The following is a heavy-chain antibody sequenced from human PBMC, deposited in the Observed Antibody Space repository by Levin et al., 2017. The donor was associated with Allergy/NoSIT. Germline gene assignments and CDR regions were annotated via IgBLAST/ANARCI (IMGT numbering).Heavy chain of an antibody. D-gene: IGHD4-17*01. CDR1: GFTFSSYG. V-gene: IGHV3-33*01. CDR3: ARDGSRLTTVTPWFDP. Sequence: GESLKISCAASGFTFSSYGMHWVRQAPGKGLEWVAVIWYDGSNKYYADSVKGRFTISRDNSKNTLYLQMNSLRAEDTAVYYCARDGSRLTTVTPWFDPWGQGTLVTVSS. J-gene: IGHJ5*02. CDR2: IWYDGSNK.